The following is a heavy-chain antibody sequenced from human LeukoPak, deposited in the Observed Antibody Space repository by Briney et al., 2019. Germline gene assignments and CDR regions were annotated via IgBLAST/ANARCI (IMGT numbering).Heavy chain of an antibody. CDR1: RYGFATYW. J-gene: IGHJ6*03. V-gene: IGHV5-51*01. Sequence: GESLKISCKSSRYGFATYWIGWVRQMPGKGLEWMGIIYPGDSDTRYSPSFQGQVTISADKSITTAYLQWSSLKASDTAMYYCARSPGSRVVSVIGGYNYYMDVWGKGTTVTVSS. CDR3: ARSPGSRVVSVIGGYNYYMDV. CDR2: IYPGDSDT. D-gene: IGHD2-15*01.